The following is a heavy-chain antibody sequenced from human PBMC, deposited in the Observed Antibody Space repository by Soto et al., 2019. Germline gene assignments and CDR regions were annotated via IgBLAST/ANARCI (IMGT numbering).Heavy chain of an antibody. CDR3: ARDEGDGDYASGGIDY. V-gene: IGHV3-33*01. CDR2: IWYDGSNK. CDR1: GSTFSSYG. D-gene: IGHD4-17*01. Sequence: QVQLVESGGGVVQPGRSLRLSCAASGSTFSSYGMHWVRQAPGKGLEWVAVIWYDGSNKYYADSVKGRFTISRDNSKNTLYLQMNSLRAEDTAVYYCARDEGDGDYASGGIDYWGQGTLVTVSS. J-gene: IGHJ4*02.